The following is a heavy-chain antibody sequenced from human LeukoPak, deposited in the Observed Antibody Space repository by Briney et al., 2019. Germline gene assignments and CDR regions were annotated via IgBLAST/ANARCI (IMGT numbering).Heavy chain of an antibody. CDR3: KEVDY. Sequence: GGSLRLSCAASGFTFSAYPMHWVRQAPGKGLEWVAGISYDGSDKYYAASVKGRFTISRDNSKNTLYLQMNSLRAEDTAIYYCKEVDYWGQGTLVTVSS. CDR2: ISYDGSDK. J-gene: IGHJ4*02. CDR1: GFTFSAYP. V-gene: IGHV3-30*04.